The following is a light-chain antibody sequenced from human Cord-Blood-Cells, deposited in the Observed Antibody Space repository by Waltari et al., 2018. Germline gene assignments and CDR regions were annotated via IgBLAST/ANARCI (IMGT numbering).Light chain of an antibody. CDR1: SRDVGGYNY. J-gene: IGLJ1*01. Sequence: QSALTQPRSVSGSPGQSVTISCTGTSRDVGGYNYVSWYQQHPGKAPKLMIYDVSKRPSGVPDRFSGSKSGNTASLTISGLQAEDEADYYCCSYAGSYRYVFGTGTKVTVL. V-gene: IGLV2-11*01. CDR3: CSYAGSYRYV. CDR2: DVS.